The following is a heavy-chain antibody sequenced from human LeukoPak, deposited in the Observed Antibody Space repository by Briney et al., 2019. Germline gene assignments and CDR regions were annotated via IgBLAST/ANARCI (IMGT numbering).Heavy chain of an antibody. CDR2: IYYSGST. J-gene: IGHJ3*02. Sequence: SETLSLTCTVSGGSISSSNYYWGWIRQPPGKGLEWIGSIYYSGSTNYNPSLKSRVTISVDTSKNQFSLKLSSVTAADTAVYYCARAIRDAFDIWGQGTMVTVSS. CDR1: GGSISSSNYY. V-gene: IGHV4-39*07. D-gene: IGHD3-9*01. CDR3: ARAIRDAFDI.